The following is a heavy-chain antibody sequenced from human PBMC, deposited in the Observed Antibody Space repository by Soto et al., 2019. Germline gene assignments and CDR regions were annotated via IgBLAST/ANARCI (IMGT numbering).Heavy chain of an antibody. J-gene: IGHJ6*02. CDR3: ARVRPTDYVGNYNNGMDV. CDR1: GGTFNYDA. V-gene: IGHV1-69*01. CDR2: IIPIFNTA. D-gene: IGHD4-17*01. Sequence: QVQLVQSGAEVKKPGSSVEVSCKASGGTFNYDAITWVRQAPGQGLEWMGGIIPIFNTANYAQKFQGRVTITADESTSTAYMELTSLRSEDTALYYCARVRPTDYVGNYNNGMDVWGQGTTVTVSS.